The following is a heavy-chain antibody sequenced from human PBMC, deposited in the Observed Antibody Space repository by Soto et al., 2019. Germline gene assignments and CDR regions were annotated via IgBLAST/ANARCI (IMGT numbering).Heavy chain of an antibody. D-gene: IGHD2-21*02. CDR3: ARDGEVVVTASMDV. V-gene: IGHV1-69*13. CDR1: GGTFSSYA. CDR2: IIPIFGTA. Sequence: SVKVSCKASGGTFSSYAISWVRQAPGQGLEWMGGIIPIFGTANYAQKFQGRVTITADESTSTAYMELSSLRSEDTAVYYCARDGEVVVTASMDVWGQGTTVTVS. J-gene: IGHJ6*02.